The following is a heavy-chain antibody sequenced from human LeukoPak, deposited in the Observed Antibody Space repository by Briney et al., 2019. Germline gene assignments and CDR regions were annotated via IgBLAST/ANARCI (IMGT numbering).Heavy chain of an antibody. CDR2: INHSGST. V-gene: IGHV4-34*01. CDR3: ARGHVVVVADYFDY. J-gene: IGHJ4*02. D-gene: IGHD2-15*01. Sequence: SETLSLTCAVYGGSFSGYYWSWIRQPPGKGLEGIGEINHSGSTNYNPSLKSRVTISVDTSKNQSSLKLSSVTAADTAVYYCARGHVVVVADYFDYWGQGTLVTVSS. CDR1: GGSFSGYY.